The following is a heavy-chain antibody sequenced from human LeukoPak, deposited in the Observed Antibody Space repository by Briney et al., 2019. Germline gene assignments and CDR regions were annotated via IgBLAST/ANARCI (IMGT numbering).Heavy chain of an antibody. CDR1: GFTFSSYA. CDR3: AKDRYYDSRRAYDY. V-gene: IGHV3-23*01. CDR2: LSGGGGGT. D-gene: IGHD3-22*01. Sequence: SGGSLRLSCAASGFTFSSYAMSWVRQAPGKGPEWVSSLSGGGGGTYYADSVNGRFTISRDNSKKTLYLQMNSLRAEDTAVYYCAKDRYYDSRRAYDYWGQGTLVTVSS. J-gene: IGHJ4*02.